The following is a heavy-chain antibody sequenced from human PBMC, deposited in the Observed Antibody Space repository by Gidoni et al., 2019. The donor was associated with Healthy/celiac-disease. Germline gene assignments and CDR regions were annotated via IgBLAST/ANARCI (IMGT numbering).Heavy chain of an antibody. CDR3: ARIHQMVRGVIGGAGWGYYYYMDV. CDR2: IFSKDEK. J-gene: IGHJ6*03. D-gene: IGHD3-10*01. CDR1: GFSLSNARMG. V-gene: IGHV2-26*01. Sequence: QVTLKESGPVLVKPTETLTLTCTVSGFSLSNARMGVSWNRQPPGKALEWLAHIFSKDEKSYSTSLKGRLTISKDTSKSQVVLTMTNMDPVDTATYYCARIHQMVRGVIGGAGWGYYYYMDVWGKGTTVTVSS.